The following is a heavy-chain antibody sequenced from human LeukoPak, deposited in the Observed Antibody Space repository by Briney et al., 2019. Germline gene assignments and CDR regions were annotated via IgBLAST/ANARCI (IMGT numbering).Heavy chain of an antibody. CDR1: GGSISSSSYY. V-gene: IGHV4-39*07. Sequence: SETLSLTCTVSGGSISSSSYYWGWIRQPPGKGLEWIGSIYYSGSTNYNPSLKSRVTISVDTSKNQFSLKLSSVTAADTAVYYCARLTIFGVVIKYYYYYMDVWGKGTTVTVSS. J-gene: IGHJ6*03. D-gene: IGHD3-3*01. CDR3: ARLTIFGVVIKYYYYYMDV. CDR2: IYYSGST.